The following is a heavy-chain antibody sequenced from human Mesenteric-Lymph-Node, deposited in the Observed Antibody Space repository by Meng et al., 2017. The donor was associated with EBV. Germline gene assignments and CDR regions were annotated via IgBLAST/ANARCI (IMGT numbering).Heavy chain of an antibody. CDR3: ARVSDYDSSGLDY. CDR2: ISAYNRNT. J-gene: IGHJ4*02. V-gene: IGHV1-18*01. D-gene: IGHD3-22*01. CDR1: GYTFNNYG. Sequence: QVQLVQSGGGVKKPGASVRVSCKASGYTFNNYGFTWVRQAPGQGLEWMGWISAYNRNTDYAQIFRGRVTMTTDTSTSTAYLDLRSLTSDDTAVYYCARVSDYDSSGLDYWGQGTLVTVSS.